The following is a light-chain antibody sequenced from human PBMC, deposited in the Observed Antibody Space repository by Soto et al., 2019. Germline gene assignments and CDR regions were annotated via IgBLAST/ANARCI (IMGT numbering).Light chain of an antibody. Sequence: EIVMTQSPATLSVSPGERATLSCRASQSVSSNLAWYQQKPGQAPRLLIYGASTRATGIPARFSGSGSATEFTLTISSLQYEDFAVYYCQQYKNWPLLTFGGATKVEIK. CDR3: QQYKNWPLLT. CDR1: QSVSSN. J-gene: IGKJ4*01. CDR2: GAS. V-gene: IGKV3-15*01.